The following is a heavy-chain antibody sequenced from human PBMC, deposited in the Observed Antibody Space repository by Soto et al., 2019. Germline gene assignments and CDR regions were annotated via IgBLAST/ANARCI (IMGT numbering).Heavy chain of an antibody. D-gene: IGHD3-22*01. CDR1: GGTFSYYA. CDR3: ARPMYYYDSSGYYVTSENFQH. Sequence: QVQLVQSGAEVKKPGSAVKVSCKASGGTFSYYAINWVRQAPGQALEWTGGIIPGFGTANYAQNFQYRVTITADKSTRTAYLGLTSLRSEYTAVYYCARPMYYYDSSGYYVTSENFQHWGQGTMVAVSS. V-gene: IGHV1-69*06. J-gene: IGHJ1*01. CDR2: IIPGFGTA.